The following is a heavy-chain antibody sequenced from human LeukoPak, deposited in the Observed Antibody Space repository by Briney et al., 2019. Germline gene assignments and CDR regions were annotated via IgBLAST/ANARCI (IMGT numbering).Heavy chain of an antibody. J-gene: IGHJ3*02. CDR1: GYTFTSYY. V-gene: IGHV1-46*01. CDR2: INPSGGST. Sequence: ASVKVSCKASGYTFTSYYIHWVRQAPGQGLEWMGSINPSGGSTSYAQKFQGRVTMTRDMSTRTVYMELSSLRSEDTAVYYCARDFALYPLVVVVPEYAFDIWGQGTMVTVSS. D-gene: IGHD2-15*01. CDR3: ARDFALYPLVVVVPEYAFDI.